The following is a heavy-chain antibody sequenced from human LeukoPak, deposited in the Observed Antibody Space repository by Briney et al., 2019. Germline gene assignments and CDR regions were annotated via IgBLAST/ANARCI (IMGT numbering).Heavy chain of an antibody. Sequence: GSLRLSCAASGFTFSNYAMSWVRQAPGKGLEWIGSIYYSGSTYYNPSLKSRVTISVDTSKNQFSLKLSSVTAADTAVYYCARDRWLHYYYMDVWGKGTTVTVSS. V-gene: IGHV4-39*07. CDR2: IYYSGST. CDR3: ARDRWLHYYYMDV. J-gene: IGHJ6*03. CDR1: GFTFSNYA. D-gene: IGHD6-19*01.